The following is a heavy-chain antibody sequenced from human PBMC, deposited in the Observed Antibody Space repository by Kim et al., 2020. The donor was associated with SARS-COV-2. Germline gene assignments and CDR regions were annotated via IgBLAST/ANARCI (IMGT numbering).Heavy chain of an antibody. CDR2: IYYSGST. CDR3: ARVLNSYGYLKH. CDR1: GGSISSGGYY. J-gene: IGHJ4*02. Sequence: SETLSLTCTVSGGSISSGGYYWSWIRQHPGKGLEWIGYIYYSGSTYYNPSLKSRVTISVDTSKNQFSLKLSSVTAADTAVYYCARVLNSYGYLKHWGQGTLVTVSS. D-gene: IGHD5-18*01. V-gene: IGHV4-31*03.